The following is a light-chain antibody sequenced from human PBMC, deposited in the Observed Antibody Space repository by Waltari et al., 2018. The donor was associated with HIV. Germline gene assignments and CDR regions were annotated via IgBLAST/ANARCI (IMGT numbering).Light chain of an antibody. CDR3: CSYGGSGYV. J-gene: IGLJ1*01. V-gene: IGLV2-11*01. CDR1: SSDVGGYNY. CDR2: DVS. Sequence: QSGLTQPRPLSGSPGQSVTLSSTRTSSDVGGYNYVSWYQQHPGKAPKPMLSDVSTRPSGVPDLFSVSTSGNTASLTISGLQDEDEADYYCCSYGGSGYVFGTGTKVTVL.